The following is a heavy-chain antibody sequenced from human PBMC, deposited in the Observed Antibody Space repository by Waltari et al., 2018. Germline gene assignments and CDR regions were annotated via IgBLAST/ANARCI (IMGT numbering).Heavy chain of an antibody. CDR2: IYSGGST. D-gene: IGHD6-6*01. V-gene: IGHV3-66*02. J-gene: IGHJ6*02. Sequence: EVQLVESGGGLVQPGGSLRLSCAASGFTVSSNYMSWVRQAPGQGLEWVSVIYSGGSTYYADSVKGRFTISRDNSKNTLYLQMNSLRAEDTAVYYCAREGGFGSSSSWLYYYYYGMDVWGQGTTVTVSS. CDR3: AREGGFGSSSSWLYYYYYGMDV. CDR1: GFTVSSNY.